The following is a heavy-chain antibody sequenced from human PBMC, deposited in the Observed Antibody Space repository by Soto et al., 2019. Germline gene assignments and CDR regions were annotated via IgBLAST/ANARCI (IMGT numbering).Heavy chain of an antibody. D-gene: IGHD3-16*01. CDR1: GFTFSDYW. J-gene: IGHJ4*02. V-gene: IGHV3-7*01. CDR3: LRDYEGY. Sequence: EVQLVESGGGLVQPGGSLRLSCAASGFTFSDYWMSWVRQAPGKGLEWVANINKDGSEEYYVDSVKGRFTISRDNSKNSLFLHVSCMRAEDTALYYCLRDYEGYWGQGNMVTVS. CDR2: INKDGSEE.